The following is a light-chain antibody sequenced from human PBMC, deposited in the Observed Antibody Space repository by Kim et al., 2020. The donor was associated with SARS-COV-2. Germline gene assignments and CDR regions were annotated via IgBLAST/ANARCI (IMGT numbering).Light chain of an antibody. V-gene: IGKV1-39*01. CDR2: VTS. CDR1: QTVDNR. CDR3: QQSYSAPYT. J-gene: IGKJ2*01. Sequence: SAYVGDRLTITCRASQTVDNRLNWYQQKAGQAPKLLVYVTSLLESGVPSRFSGSGSGTDFTLTIRSLQPEDVATYYCQQSYSAPYTFGQGTKLEIK.